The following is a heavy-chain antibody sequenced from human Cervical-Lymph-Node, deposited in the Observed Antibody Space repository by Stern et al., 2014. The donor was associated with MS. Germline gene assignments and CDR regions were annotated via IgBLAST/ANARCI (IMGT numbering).Heavy chain of an antibody. CDR3: ATDRDDFRSGYSAPTKGYGLDV. J-gene: IGHJ6*02. D-gene: IGHD3-3*01. CDR2: FDPEDGET. Sequence: QMQLVQSGAEVKKPGASVKVSCKVSGYTLTELSMHWVRQAPGKGLEWMGGFDPEDGETIYAQKFQGRVTMTEDTSPDTAYMELSSLRSEDTAVYYCATDRDDFRSGYSAPTKGYGLDVWGQGTTVTVTS. CDR1: GYTLTELS. V-gene: IGHV1-24*01.